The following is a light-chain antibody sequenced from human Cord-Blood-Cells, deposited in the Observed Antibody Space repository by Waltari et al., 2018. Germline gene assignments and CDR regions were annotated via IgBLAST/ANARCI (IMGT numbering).Light chain of an antibody. Sequence: QSALTQPASVSGSPGQSITISCTGTSSDVGGYNLVSWYQQHPGKAPKLMIYEGSKRPSGVSKRFSGSKSGNTASLTISGLQAEDAADYYCCSYAGSSTSWVFGGGTKLTVL. CDR2: EGS. V-gene: IGLV2-23*01. CDR1: SSDVGGYNL. J-gene: IGLJ3*02. CDR3: CSYAGSSTSWV.